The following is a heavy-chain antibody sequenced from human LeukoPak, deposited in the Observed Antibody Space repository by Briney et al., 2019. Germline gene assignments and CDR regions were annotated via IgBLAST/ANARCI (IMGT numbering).Heavy chain of an antibody. CDR2: INHSGST. D-gene: IGHD3-22*01. J-gene: IGHJ5*02. CDR1: GGSFSGYY. CDR3: ARGGGYYYWFDP. V-gene: IGHV4-34*01. Sequence: SETLSLTCAVYGGSFSGYYWSWIRQPPGKGLEWIGEINHSGSTNYNPSLKSRVTISVDTSKNQFSLKLSSVTAADTAVYYCARGGGYYYWFDPWGQGTLVTVSS.